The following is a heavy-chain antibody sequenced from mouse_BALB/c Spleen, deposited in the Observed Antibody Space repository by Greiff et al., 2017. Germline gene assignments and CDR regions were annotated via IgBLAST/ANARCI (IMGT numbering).Heavy chain of an antibody. CDR2: IDPANGNT. V-gene: IGHV14-3*02. Sequence: EVQLQQSGAELVKPGASVKLSCTASGFNIKDTYMHWVKQRPEQGLEWIGRIDPANGNTKYDPKFQGKATITADTSSNTAYLQLSSLTSEDTAVYYCAFDGYYGFPVAYWGQGTLVTVSA. CDR3: AFDGYYGFPVAY. CDR1: GFNIKDTY. J-gene: IGHJ3*01. D-gene: IGHD2-3*01.